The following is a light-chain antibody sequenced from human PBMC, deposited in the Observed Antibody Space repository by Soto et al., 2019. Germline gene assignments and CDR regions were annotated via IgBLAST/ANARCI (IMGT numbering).Light chain of an antibody. V-gene: IGKV3-20*01. CDR1: QSVSNNY. CDR2: AAS. J-gene: IGKJ1*01. CDR3: QQYGGLPRT. Sequence: EVVLPQSPGTLSLSPGERATLSCRASQSVSNNYLAWYQQKLGQPPRLLIFAASNRATGIPDRFSGGGSGTDFTRTISRLEPEDFAVYYCQQYGGLPRTFGQGTKVEF.